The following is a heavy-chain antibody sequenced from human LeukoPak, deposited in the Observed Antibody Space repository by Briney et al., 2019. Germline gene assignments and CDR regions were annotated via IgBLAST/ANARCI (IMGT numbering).Heavy chain of an antibody. CDR3: ARVDWGDIVVVPAAKNAFDI. Sequence: SETLSLTCTVSGDSISSGDYYWSWIRQPPGKGLEWIGYIYYSGSTYYNPSLKSRVTISVDTSKNQFSLKLSSVIAADTAVYYCARVDWGDIVVVPAAKNAFDIWGQGTMVTVSS. D-gene: IGHD2-2*01. CDR1: GDSISSGDYY. V-gene: IGHV4-30-4*08. J-gene: IGHJ3*02. CDR2: IYYSGST.